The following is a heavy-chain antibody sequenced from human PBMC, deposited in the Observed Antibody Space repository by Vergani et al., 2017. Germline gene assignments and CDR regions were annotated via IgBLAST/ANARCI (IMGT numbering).Heavy chain of an antibody. Sequence: VQLVESGGGVVQPGRSLRLSCAASGFTFDDYTMHWVRQAPGKGLEWVSLISWDGGSKYYADSVKGRFTISRDNSKNMLYLQMNSLRAEDTAVYYCATEAPDYYDSSGYPPDWGQGTLVTVSS. V-gene: IGHV3-43*01. CDR2: ISWDGGSK. CDR3: ATEAPDYYDSSGYPPD. D-gene: IGHD3-22*01. J-gene: IGHJ4*02. CDR1: GFTFDDYT.